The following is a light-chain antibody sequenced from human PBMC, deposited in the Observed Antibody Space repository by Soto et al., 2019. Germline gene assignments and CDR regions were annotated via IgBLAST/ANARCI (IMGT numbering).Light chain of an antibody. Sequence: QSALTQPASVSGSPGQSITISCTGTSSDVGNFNLVSWFQQHPGKAPKLMIYEVSKRPSGVSNRVSGSKSGDTASLTIFGLQAEDEADYYCCSYAGSRNFWVFGGGTKLTVL. CDR2: EVS. V-gene: IGLV2-23*02. CDR1: SSDVGNFNL. CDR3: CSYAGSRNFWV. J-gene: IGLJ3*02.